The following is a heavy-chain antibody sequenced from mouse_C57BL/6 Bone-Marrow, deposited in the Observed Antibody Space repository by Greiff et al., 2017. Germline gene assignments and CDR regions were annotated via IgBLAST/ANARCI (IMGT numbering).Heavy chain of an antibody. J-gene: IGHJ3*01. CDR2: INPNNGGT. Sequence: EVQLQQSGPELVKPGASVKISCKASGYTFTDYYMNWVKQSHGKSLEWIGDINPNNGGTSYNQKFKGKATLTVDKSSSTAYMELRSLTSEDSAVXYCARNYGSSPFAYWGQGTLGTVSA. CDR3: ARNYGSSPFAY. D-gene: IGHD1-1*01. V-gene: IGHV1-26*01. CDR1: GYTFTDYY.